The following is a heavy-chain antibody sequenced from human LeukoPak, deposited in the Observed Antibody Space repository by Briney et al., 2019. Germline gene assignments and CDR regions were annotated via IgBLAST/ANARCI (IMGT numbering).Heavy chain of an antibody. D-gene: IGHD3-16*02. J-gene: IGHJ3*02. Sequence: ASVKVSCKASGYTFTSYDINWVRQATGQGLEWMGWMNPNSGNTGYAQKFQGRVTMTRNTSISTAYMELSSLRSEDTAVYYCAIAIPVPVEDAAFDIWGQGTMVTVSS. CDR2: MNPNSGNT. CDR1: GYTFTSYD. CDR3: AIAIPVPVEDAAFDI. V-gene: IGHV1-8*01.